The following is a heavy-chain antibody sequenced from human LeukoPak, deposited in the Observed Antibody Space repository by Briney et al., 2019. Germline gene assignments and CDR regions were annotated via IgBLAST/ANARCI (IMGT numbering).Heavy chain of an antibody. V-gene: IGHV4-34*01. Sequence: PGGSLRLSCAASGFTFDDYAMYWVRQAPGKGLEWIGEINHSGSTNYNPSLKSRVTISVDTSKNQFSLKLSSVTAADTAVYYCAREDHYYDFWSGYYLNHWFDPWGQGTLVTVSS. D-gene: IGHD3-3*01. CDR1: GFTFDDYA. CDR3: AREDHYYDFWSGYYLNHWFDP. CDR2: INHSGST. J-gene: IGHJ5*02.